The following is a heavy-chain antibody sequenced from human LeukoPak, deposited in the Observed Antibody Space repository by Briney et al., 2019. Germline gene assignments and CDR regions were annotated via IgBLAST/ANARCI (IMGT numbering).Heavy chain of an antibody. Sequence: GASVKVSCKASGGTFSSYAISWVRQAPGQGLEWMGRIIPILGIANYAQEFQGRVTITADKSTSTAYMELSSLRSEDTAVYYCARNFPIVATMGSDYWGQGTLVTVSS. CDR3: ARNFPIVATMGSDY. CDR2: IIPILGIA. D-gene: IGHD5-12*01. J-gene: IGHJ4*02. V-gene: IGHV1-69*04. CDR1: GGTFSSYA.